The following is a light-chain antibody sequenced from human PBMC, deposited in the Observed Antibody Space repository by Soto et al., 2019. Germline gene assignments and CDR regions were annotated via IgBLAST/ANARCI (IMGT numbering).Light chain of an antibody. CDR3: QQFNNYPFT. J-gene: IGKJ3*01. V-gene: IGKV1D-13*01. Sequence: AIQLTQSPSSLSASVGDRVTITCRASQGISSALAWYQQKPGKAHKLLIYDASSLESGVASRFSGSGSGKDFPLTISSLQTEDFATYYCQQFNNYPFTFGPGNKVDIK. CDR2: DAS. CDR1: QGISSA.